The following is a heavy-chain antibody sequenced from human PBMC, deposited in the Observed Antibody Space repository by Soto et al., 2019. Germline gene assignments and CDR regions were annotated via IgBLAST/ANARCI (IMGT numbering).Heavy chain of an antibody. CDR3: VSDRGYGHASVPSP. V-gene: IGHV3-30*03. J-gene: IGHJ5*02. CDR1: GFTFTSYG. D-gene: IGHD5-18*01. CDR2: ISYDGGLQ. Sequence: AHLVESGGGVVQPGRSLRLSCAASGFTFTSYGMHWVRQAPGTRLEWVAVISYDGGLQHYADSVKGRFTISRDNSQNMVLLQMNSLRAEDTAVYYCVSDRGYGHASVPSPRGQGTLVSVSS.